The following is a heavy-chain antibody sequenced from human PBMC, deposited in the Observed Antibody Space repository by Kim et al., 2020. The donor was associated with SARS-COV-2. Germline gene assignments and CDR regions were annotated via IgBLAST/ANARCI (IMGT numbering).Heavy chain of an antibody. D-gene: IGHD1-26*01. CDR1: GGSVSIGSYY. CDR3: ARAQWEVQGWGGIDI. J-gene: IGHJ3*02. Sequence: SETLSLTCTVSGGSVSIGSYYWSWIRQPPGKGLEWIGYIYYSGSTNYNPSLKSRVTISVDTSKNQFSLKLSSVTAADTAVYYCARAQWEVQGWGGIDIWGQETMVTVSS. V-gene: IGHV4-61*01. CDR2: IYYSGST.